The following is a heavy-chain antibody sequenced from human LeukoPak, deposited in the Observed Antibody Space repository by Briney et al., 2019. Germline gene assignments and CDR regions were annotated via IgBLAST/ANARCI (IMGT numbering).Heavy chain of an antibody. CDR3: AKDATPRNRLWDHFDS. D-gene: IGHD2-21*01. Sequence: GGSLRLSCAASGFSFSNYGMHWVRQAPGKGLEWVSGISWNSGSIGYADSVKGRFTISRDNAKNSLYLQMNSLRVEDTAIYFCAKDATPRNRLWDHFDSWGQGTLVSVSS. V-gene: IGHV3-9*01. CDR1: GFSFSNYG. J-gene: IGHJ4*02. CDR2: ISWNSGSI.